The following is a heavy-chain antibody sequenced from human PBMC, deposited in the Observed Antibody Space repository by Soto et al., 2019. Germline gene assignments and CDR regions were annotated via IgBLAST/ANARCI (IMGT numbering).Heavy chain of an antibody. CDR3: AKGYSTGWSEGYFDY. CDR2: ISGTLST. J-gene: IGHJ4*02. Sequence: PGGSLRLSCAASGFTFSSHAMSWVRQAPGKGLEWVSSISGTLSTYYADSVKGQFTISRDNSKNTLYLQINILRPDDTAVYFCAKGYSTGWSEGYFDYWGQGA. V-gene: IGHV3-23*01. CDR1: GFTFSSHA. D-gene: IGHD6-19*01.